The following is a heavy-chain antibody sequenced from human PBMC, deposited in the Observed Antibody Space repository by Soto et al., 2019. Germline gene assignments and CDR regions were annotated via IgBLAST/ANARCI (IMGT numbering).Heavy chain of an antibody. V-gene: IGHV4-30-4*01. CDR3: ARDRYYGSGTYYNFYSGMDV. J-gene: IGHJ6*02. D-gene: IGHD3-10*01. CDR1: GGSMNSGDYY. Sequence: PSETLSVTCTVSGGSMNSGDYYWTWVRQPPGKGLEWIGNIFHSGSTYYTPSLQSRVTISLDTSKNHFSLKLSSVTPADTAVYYCARDRYYGSGTYYNFYSGMDVWGQGTTVT. CDR2: IFHSGST.